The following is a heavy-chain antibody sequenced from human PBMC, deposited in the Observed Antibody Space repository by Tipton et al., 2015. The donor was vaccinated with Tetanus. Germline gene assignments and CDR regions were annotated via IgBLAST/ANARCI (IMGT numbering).Heavy chain of an antibody. V-gene: IGHV3-53*01. D-gene: IGHD2-2*02. Sequence: SLRLSCAASGFNFLNYEVSWVRQAPGKGLEWVAVIYPGGSKYHTDSVRGRFTISRDTSKDTVYLQMTSLRAEDTAVYYCAGGYSSTRAFFEYWGLGTPVAVSS. CDR3: AGGYSSTRAFFEY. CDR2: IYPGGSK. J-gene: IGHJ4*02. CDR1: GFNFLNYE.